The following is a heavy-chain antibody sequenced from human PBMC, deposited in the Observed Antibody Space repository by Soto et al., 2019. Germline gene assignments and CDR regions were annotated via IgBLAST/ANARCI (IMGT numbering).Heavy chain of an antibody. D-gene: IGHD2-15*01. V-gene: IGHV4-39*02. Sequence: LHLQESGPGLVKPSETLSLTCTVSGGSINSNNYYWAWIRQPPGKGLAWIASIYYDGSTYYNSFLKSRVSISVDTSKNHFSLKLSSATAADTAVYYCAKVVVAATRHTDFDSWGQGTLVTVSS. CDR3: AKVVVAATRHTDFDS. CDR1: GGSINSNNYY. J-gene: IGHJ4*02. CDR2: IYYDGST.